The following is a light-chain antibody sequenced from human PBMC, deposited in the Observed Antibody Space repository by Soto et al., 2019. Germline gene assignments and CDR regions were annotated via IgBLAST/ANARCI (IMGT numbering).Light chain of an antibody. CDR2: GVS. Sequence: EIVMTQSPATLSVSPGERATLSCRASQSVSSNLAWYQQKPGQAPRLLIYGVSTRATGIPARFSGNGSGTEFTLNISSLQSEDCAVYYCQQYNNWPQTFGQGTKVEIK. CDR1: QSVSSN. J-gene: IGKJ1*01. V-gene: IGKV3-15*01. CDR3: QQYNNWPQT.